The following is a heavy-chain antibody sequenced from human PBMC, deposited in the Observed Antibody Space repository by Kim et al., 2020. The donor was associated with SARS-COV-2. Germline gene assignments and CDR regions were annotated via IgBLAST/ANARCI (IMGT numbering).Heavy chain of an antibody. CDR3: ARDVPVYSSSDSGGMDV. CDR1: GGSISSYY. D-gene: IGHD6-13*01. Sequence: SETLSLTCTVSGGSISSYYWSWIRQPAGKGLEWIGRIYTSGSTNYNPSLKSRVTMSVDTSKNQFSLKLSSVTAADTAVYYCARDVPVYSSSDSGGMDVWGQGTTVTVSS. J-gene: IGHJ6*02. V-gene: IGHV4-4*07. CDR2: IYTSGST.